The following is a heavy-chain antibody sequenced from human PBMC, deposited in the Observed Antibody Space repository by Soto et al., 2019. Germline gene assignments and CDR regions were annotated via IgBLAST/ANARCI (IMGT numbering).Heavy chain of an antibody. J-gene: IGHJ6*03. V-gene: IGHV4-34*01. CDR3: ARLLPHYYYYMDV. D-gene: IGHD2-15*01. CDR1: GGSFSGYY. CDR2: INHSGST. Sequence: SETLSLTCAVYGGSFSGYYWSWIRQPPGKGLEWIGEINHSGSTNYNPSLKSRVTISVDTSKNQFSLKLSSVTAADTAVYYCARLLPHYYYYMDVWGKGTTVTVSS.